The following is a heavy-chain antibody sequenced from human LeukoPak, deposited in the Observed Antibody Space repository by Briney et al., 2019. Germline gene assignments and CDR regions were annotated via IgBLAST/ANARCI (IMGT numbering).Heavy chain of an antibody. CDR2: ISAYNGNT. CDR1: GYTFTSYG. Sequence: ASVKVSCKASGYTFTSYGISWVRQAPGQGLEWMGWISAYNGNTNHAQKLQGRVTMTTDTSTSTAYMELRSLRSDDTAVYYCAREAVCSSTSCYARNWFDPWGQGTLVTVSS. J-gene: IGHJ5*02. D-gene: IGHD2-2*01. V-gene: IGHV1-18*01. CDR3: AREAVCSSTSCYARNWFDP.